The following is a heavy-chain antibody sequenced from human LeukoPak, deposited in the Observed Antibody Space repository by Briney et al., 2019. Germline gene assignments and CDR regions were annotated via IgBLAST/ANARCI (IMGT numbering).Heavy chain of an antibody. CDR1: GGSISSYY. J-gene: IGHJ4*02. D-gene: IGHD4-23*01. Sequence: SETLSLTCTVSGGSISSYYWSWVRQPPGKGLEWIGYIYYSVSTNYNPSLKSRVTISLDTSKNQFSLRLSSVTAADTAVYYCARAGYDFGNYFFDHWGQGTLVTVSS. V-gene: IGHV4-59*12. CDR2: IYYSVST. CDR3: ARAGYDFGNYFFDH.